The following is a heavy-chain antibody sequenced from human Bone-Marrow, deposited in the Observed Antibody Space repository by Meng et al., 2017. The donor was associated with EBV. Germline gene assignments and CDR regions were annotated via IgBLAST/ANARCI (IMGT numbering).Heavy chain of an antibody. CDR2: SRNKANSYTT. J-gene: IGHJ4*02. Sequence: EVHLVAXXXGXVXXGGXLRLSCAASGFAFSDYYMDWVRQAPGKGLEWVGRSRNKANSYTTGYAASVQGRFTVSRDDSKNLLYLQMNSLKTEDSGIYYCVRVKSGGCFDSWGQGALVTVSS. V-gene: IGHV3-72*01. D-gene: IGHD3-10*01. CDR3: VRVKSGGCFDS. CDR1: GFAFSDYY.